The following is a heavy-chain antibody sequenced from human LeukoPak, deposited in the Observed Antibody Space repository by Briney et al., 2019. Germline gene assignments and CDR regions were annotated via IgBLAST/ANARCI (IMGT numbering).Heavy chain of an antibody. CDR2: ISGSGGST. CDR3: AKPSGGSGSYYTPYYYYYMDV. CDR1: GFTLSSYG. V-gene: IGHV3-23*01. J-gene: IGHJ6*03. Sequence: RGSLRLSCAASGFTLSSYGMSWVRQAPGKGLEWVSAISGSGGSTYYADSVKGRFTISRDNSKNTLYLQMNSLRAEDTAVYYCAKPSGGSGSYYTPYYYYYMDVWGKGTTVTVSS. D-gene: IGHD3-10*01.